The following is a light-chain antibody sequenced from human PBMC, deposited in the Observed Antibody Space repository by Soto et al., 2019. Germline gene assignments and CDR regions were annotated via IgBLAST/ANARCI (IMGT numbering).Light chain of an antibody. CDR2: AAS. J-gene: IGKJ5*01. CDR3: QQLFDSPIT. V-gene: IGKV1-9*01. Sequence: IQLTHSPSFLSSSIGESVAITGRASQVISTSLAWYQVKPGKAPKLLIYAASTLESGVPSRFSATVSGTEFSLTITSLQPEDFATYYCQQLFDSPITFGQGTRLEI. CDR1: QVISTS.